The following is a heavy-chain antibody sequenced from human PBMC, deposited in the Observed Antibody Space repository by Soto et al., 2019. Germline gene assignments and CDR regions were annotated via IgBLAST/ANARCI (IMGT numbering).Heavy chain of an antibody. CDR1: GYTFTSYG. D-gene: IGHD4-17*01. J-gene: IGHJ5*02. V-gene: IGHV1-18*01. Sequence: ASVKVSCKAAGYTFTSYGISWVRQAPGQGLEWMGWISAYNGNTNYAQKLQGRVTMTTDTSTSTAYMELRSLRSDDTAVYYCASSGGAIYGAYSNWFDPWGQGTLVIVSS. CDR2: ISAYNGNT. CDR3: ASSGGAIYGAYSNWFDP.